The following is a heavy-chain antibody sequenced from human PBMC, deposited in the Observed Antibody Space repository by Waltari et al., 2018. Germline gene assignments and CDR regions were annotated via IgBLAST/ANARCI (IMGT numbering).Heavy chain of an antibody. CDR1: GFTFSNDW. CDR2: IKHDGTCT. J-gene: IGHJ4*02. CDR3: GRGYNDMRLDY. D-gene: IGHD3-9*01. Sequence: EVQLVESGGGLVQPGGSLRLSCEVSGFTFSNDWMHWVRQVPGKGLVCVSRIKHDGTCTIYADSVQGRFTISRDNSKNTLYLQLNSLRGEDTAVYYCGRGYNDMRLDYWGQGTLVTVSS. V-gene: IGHV3-74*01.